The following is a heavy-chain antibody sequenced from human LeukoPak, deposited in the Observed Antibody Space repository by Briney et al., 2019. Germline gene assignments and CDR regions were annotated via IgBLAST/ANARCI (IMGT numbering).Heavy chain of an antibody. J-gene: IGHJ5*02. CDR2: MNPNSGNT. Sequence: ASVKVSCKASGYTFTSYDINWVRQATGQGLEWMGWMNPNSGNTGYAQKFQGRVTMTRDTSISTAYMELSRLRSDDTAVYYCARADIVVVRTAYNWFDPWGQGTLVTVSS. CDR1: GYTFTSYD. CDR3: ARADIVVVRTAYNWFDP. V-gene: IGHV1-8*01. D-gene: IGHD2-2*01.